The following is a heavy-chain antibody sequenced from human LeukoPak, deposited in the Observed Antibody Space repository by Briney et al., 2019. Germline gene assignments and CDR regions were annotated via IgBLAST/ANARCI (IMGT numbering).Heavy chain of an antibody. CDR2: IKSKTDGSTT. CDR3: TTDRPRCTNGVCYLGYYFDY. J-gene: IGHJ4*02. V-gene: IGHV3-15*01. Sequence: GGSLRLSCAASGFTFSNAWMSWVRQAPGKGLEWVGRIKSKTDGSTTDYAAAVKGRFTISRGDSKNTLYLQMNSLKAEDTAVYYCTTDRPRCTNGVCYLGYYFDYWGQGTLVTVSS. D-gene: IGHD2-8*01. CDR1: GFTFSNAW.